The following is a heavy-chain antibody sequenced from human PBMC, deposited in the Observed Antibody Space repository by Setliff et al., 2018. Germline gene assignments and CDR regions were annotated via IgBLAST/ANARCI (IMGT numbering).Heavy chain of an antibody. J-gene: IGHJ4*02. CDR1: GYIPNSYG. CDR3: ARGRNPAYYYDSGGYYWDY. V-gene: IGHV1-18*01. CDR2: ISPYNGKT. Sequence: GASVKVSCKASGYIPNSYGIAWVRQAPGQGLEWMGWISPYNGKTNHAQNLQGRVAMTTDTSTSTAYMELRSLRSDDTAVYYCARGRNPAYYYDSGGYYWDYWGQGTLVTVSS. D-gene: IGHD3-22*01.